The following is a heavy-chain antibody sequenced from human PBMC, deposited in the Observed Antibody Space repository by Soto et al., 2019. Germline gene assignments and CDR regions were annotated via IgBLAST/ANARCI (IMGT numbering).Heavy chain of an antibody. Sequence: EVQLVESGGGLVKPGGSLRLSCAVSGFSFSTYFMHWVRQAPGKGLEWVSSISNRGDYIYYADSVKGRFTISRDNAKNSLYLQMNSLRAEDTAVYYCARDQVVATVRDYYYYMDVWDKGTTVTVSS. CDR2: ISNRGDYI. V-gene: IGHV3-21*01. D-gene: IGHD5-12*01. CDR3: ARDQVVATVRDYYYYMDV. J-gene: IGHJ6*03. CDR1: GFSFSTYF.